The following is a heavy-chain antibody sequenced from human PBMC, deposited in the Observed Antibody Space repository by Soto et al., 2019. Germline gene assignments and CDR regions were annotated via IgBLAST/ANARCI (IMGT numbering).Heavy chain of an antibody. CDR3: AKDGSATYYYGMDV. J-gene: IGHJ6*02. Sequence: QVQLVESGGGVVQPGRSLRLSCAASGFTFSSYGMHWVRQAPGKGLEWVAVISYDGSNKYYIDSVKGRFTISRDNSKNTLYLQMNSLRDEDTAVYYCAKDGSATYYYGMDVWGQGTTVTVSS. V-gene: IGHV3-30*18. D-gene: IGHD3-10*01. CDR2: ISYDGSNK. CDR1: GFTFSSYG.